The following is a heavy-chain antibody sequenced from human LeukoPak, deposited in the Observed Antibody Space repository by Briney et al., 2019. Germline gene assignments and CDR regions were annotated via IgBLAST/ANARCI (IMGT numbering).Heavy chain of an antibody. CDR1: GFTFSSYA. CDR3: ARDSAESSSSESYYYMDV. V-gene: IGHV3-23*01. J-gene: IGHJ6*03. D-gene: IGHD6-6*01. Sequence: GGSLRLSCAASGFTFSSYAMSWVRQAPGKGLEWVSAISGSGGSTYYADSVKGRFTISRDNSKNTLYLQMNSLRAEDTAVYYCARDSAESSSSESYYYMDVWGKGTTVTVSS. CDR2: ISGSGGST.